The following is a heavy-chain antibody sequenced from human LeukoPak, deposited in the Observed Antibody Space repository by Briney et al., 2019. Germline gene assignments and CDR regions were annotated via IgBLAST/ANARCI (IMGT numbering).Heavy chain of an antibody. CDR1: GYTFKNYD. Sequence: ASVKVSCKAAGYTFKNYDINRVRQATGQGLEWMGWMIPNSGNTGFAQKFQDRVSMTRDTSINTAYMELTSLRSGDTAVYYCARATPGGLHGYSFDYWGQGTVVTVYS. J-gene: IGHJ4*02. CDR2: MIPNSGNT. D-gene: IGHD5-24*01. V-gene: IGHV1-8*02. CDR3: ARATPGGLHGYSFDY.